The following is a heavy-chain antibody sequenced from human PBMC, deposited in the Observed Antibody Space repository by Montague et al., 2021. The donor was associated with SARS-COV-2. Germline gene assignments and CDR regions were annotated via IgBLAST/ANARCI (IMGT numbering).Heavy chain of an antibody. CDR1: GFAFNNFA. Sequence: LRLSCAASGFAFNNFAMSWVRQAPGKGLEWVSSIFGSAAGTYYGDSVKGRFTISRDNSKNTLYLQMNSLRAEGTAKYYCAKQPGAGAVVYWYFDLWGRGTVVSVSS. J-gene: IGHJ2*01. V-gene: IGHV3-23*01. CDR3: AKQPGAGAVVYWYFDL. D-gene: IGHD6-19*01. CDR2: IFGSAAGT.